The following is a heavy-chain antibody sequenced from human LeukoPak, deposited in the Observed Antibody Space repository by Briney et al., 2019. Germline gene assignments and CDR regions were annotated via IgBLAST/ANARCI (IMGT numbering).Heavy chain of an antibody. J-gene: IGHJ4*02. CDR2: ITTNGRRT. V-gene: IGHV3-64D*06. D-gene: IGHD5-24*01. CDR1: GFNFNSYW. Sequence: GGSLRLSCVASGFNFNSYWMSWLRQAPGKGLEYVSAITTNGRRTYYADSVKGRFTISRDNSKNTLYLQMSSLRVEDTAVYYCVSSRDGFNSPFDYWGQGTLVTVSS. CDR3: VSSRDGFNSPFDY.